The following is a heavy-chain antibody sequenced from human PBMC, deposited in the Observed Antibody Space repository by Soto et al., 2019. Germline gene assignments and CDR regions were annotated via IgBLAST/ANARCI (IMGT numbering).Heavy chain of an antibody. CDR1: GFRFSTYS. CDR3: TRDPVTDSSGYFPFDY. Sequence: EVQLVESGGGLVKPGGSLRLSCAASGFRFSTYSMNWVRQAPGKGLEWVASISTTNSYIYYADSVRGRFTISRDNAKNSLFLQMNSLRAEDTAVYYCTRDPVTDSSGYFPFDYWGQGTLVTVAS. V-gene: IGHV3-21*01. D-gene: IGHD3-22*01. CDR2: ISTTNSYI. J-gene: IGHJ4*02.